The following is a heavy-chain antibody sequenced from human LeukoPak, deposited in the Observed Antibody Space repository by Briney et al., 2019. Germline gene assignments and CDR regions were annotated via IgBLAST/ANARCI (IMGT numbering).Heavy chain of an antibody. V-gene: IGHV7-4-1*02. J-gene: IGHJ4*02. CDR1: GYTFTSYA. CDR3: ARQYRDSSSWYPGDY. Sequence: ASVKVSCKASGYTFTSYAMNWVRQAPGQGLEWMGWINTNTGNPTYAHGFTGRFVFSLDTSVSAAYLQISSLKAEDTAVYYCARQYRDSSSWYPGDYEGQGTLVTVSS. D-gene: IGHD6-13*01. CDR2: INTNTGNP.